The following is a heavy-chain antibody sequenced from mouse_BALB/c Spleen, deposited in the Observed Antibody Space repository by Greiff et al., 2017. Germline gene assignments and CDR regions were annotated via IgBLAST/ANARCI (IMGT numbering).Heavy chain of an antibody. Sequence: VQLKQSGPSLVKPSQTLSLTCSVTGDSITSGYWNWIRKFPGNKLEYMGYISYSGSTYYNPSLKSRISITRDTSKNQYYLQLNSVTTEDTATYYGARRGEGEEDGSSDSGYCEGWGEGST. V-gene: IGHV3-8*02. D-gene: IGHD1-1*01. J-gene: IGHJ1*01. CDR3: ARRGEGEEDGSSDSGYCEG. CDR1: GDSITSGY. CDR2: ISYSGST.